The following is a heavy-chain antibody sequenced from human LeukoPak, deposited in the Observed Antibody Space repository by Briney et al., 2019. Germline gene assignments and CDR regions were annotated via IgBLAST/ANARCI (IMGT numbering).Heavy chain of an antibody. CDR2: ISSSGSTI. Sequence: GGSLRLSCAASGFTFSDYYMSWIRQAPGKGLEWVSYISSSGSTIYYADSVKGRFTISRDNAKNTPYLQMNSLRAEDTAVYYCARRDYAHAFDIWGQGTMVTVSS. CDR1: GFTFSDYY. V-gene: IGHV3-11*04. CDR3: ARRDYAHAFDI. J-gene: IGHJ3*02. D-gene: IGHD4/OR15-4a*01.